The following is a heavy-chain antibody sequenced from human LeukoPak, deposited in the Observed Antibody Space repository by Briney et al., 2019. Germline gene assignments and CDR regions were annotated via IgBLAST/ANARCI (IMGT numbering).Heavy chain of an antibody. Sequence: GGSLRLSCAASGFTFSSYAMSWVRQAPGKGLEWVSAISGSGGSTYYADSVKGRFTISRDNSKNTLYLQMNSLRAEDTAVYYCAQDVHWFSEEEAFWGQGPLLTLLS. CDR1: GFTFSSYA. V-gene: IGHV3-23*01. CDR3: AQDVHWFSEEEAF. D-gene: IGHD3-10*01. J-gene: IGHJ4*02. CDR2: ISGSGGST.